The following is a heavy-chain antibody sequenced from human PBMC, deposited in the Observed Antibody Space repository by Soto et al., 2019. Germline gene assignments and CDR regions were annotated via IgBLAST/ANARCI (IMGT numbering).Heavy chain of an antibody. CDR3: ARAYYFGSGTSYTLYY. D-gene: IGHD3-10*01. V-gene: IGHV3-30*03. CDR2: ISDDGVSK. J-gene: IGHJ4*02. CDR1: GFTFSNYG. Sequence: GGSLRLSCAASGFTFSNYGMHWVRQAPGKGLEWVAVISDDGVSKYYADSVQGRFTISRDNSESVVLLQMNSLRPDDTALYFCARAYYFGSGTSYTLYYWGPAPQVTVSS.